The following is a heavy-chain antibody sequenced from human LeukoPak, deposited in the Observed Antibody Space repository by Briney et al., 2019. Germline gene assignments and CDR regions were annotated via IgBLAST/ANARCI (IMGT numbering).Heavy chain of an antibody. V-gene: IGHV3-21*01. D-gene: IGHD6-13*01. CDR3: ARVKALSSSWHPYY. CDR2: ISSSSSYI. CDR1: GFTFSSYS. J-gene: IGHJ4*02. Sequence: PGGSLRLSCAASGFTFSSYSMNWVRQAPGKGLEWVSSISSSSSYIYYADSVKGRFTISRDNAKNSLYLQMNSLRAEDTAVYYCARVKALSSSWHPYYWGQGTLVTVSS.